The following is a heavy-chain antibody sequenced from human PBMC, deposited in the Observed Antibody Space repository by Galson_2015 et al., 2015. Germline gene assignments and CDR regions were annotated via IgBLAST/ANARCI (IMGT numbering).Heavy chain of an antibody. V-gene: IGHV3-23*01. CDR3: AKHSSSWYRNYDY. D-gene: IGHD6-13*01. CDR1: GFTFSDYYA. J-gene: IGHJ4*02. CDR2: ISGSGDST. Sequence: SLRLSCAASGFTFSDYYAMSWVRQAPVEGLEWVSGISGSGDSTYYADSVKGRFTISRDNSKNTLYLQMNTLRAEDTAVFYCAKHSSSWYRNYDYWGQGTLVTVSS.